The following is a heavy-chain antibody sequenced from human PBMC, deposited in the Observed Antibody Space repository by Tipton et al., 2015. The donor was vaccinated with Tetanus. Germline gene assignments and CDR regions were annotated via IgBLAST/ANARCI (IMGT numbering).Heavy chain of an antibody. CDR2: IYPANSDT. CDR1: GYSFTSYW. Sequence: QLVQSGAEVKKPGDSLRISCTASGYSFTSYWIGWVRQMPGQGLEWMGVIYPANSDTTYSPSFQGLVTISVDKSISTAYLQWSSLKASDTAMYYCASGGWTAAGTFDYWGQGTLVSVS. D-gene: IGHD6-13*01. V-gene: IGHV5-51*01. J-gene: IGHJ4*02. CDR3: ASGGWTAAGTFDY.